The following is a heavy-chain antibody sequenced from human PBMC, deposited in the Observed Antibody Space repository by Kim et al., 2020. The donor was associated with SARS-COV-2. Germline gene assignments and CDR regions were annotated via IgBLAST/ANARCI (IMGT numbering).Heavy chain of an antibody. D-gene: IGHD3-22*01. V-gene: IGHV3-64*01. CDR2: ISSNGGST. Sequence: GGSLRLSCAASGFTFSSYAMHWVRQAPGKGLEYVSAISSNGGSTYYANSVKGRFTISRDNSKNTLYLQMGSLRAEDMAVYYCARGLNDSSGYYYYYGMDVWGQGTTVTVSS. CDR3: ARGLNDSSGYYYYYGMDV. CDR1: GFTFSSYA. J-gene: IGHJ6*02.